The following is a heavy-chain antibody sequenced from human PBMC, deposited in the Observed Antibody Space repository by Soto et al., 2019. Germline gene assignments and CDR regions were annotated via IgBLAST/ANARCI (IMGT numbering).Heavy chain of an antibody. CDR2: ISSSGYST. V-gene: IGHV3-23*01. Sequence: GGSLRLSCAASGFTFNNYAMSWVRQAPGKGLEWVSAISSSGYSTYYADSVKGRFTIPRDNSKNTVYLQMNNLRAEDTAVYYCAKGSVVVAAKFDSWGQGTLVTVSS. CDR3: AKGSVVVAAKFDS. J-gene: IGHJ4*02. D-gene: IGHD2-21*02. CDR1: GFTFNNYA.